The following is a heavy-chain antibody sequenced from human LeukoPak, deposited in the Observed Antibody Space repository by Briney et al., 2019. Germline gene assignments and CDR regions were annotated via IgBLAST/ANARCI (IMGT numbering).Heavy chain of an antibody. J-gene: IGHJ4*02. CDR2: ISSSSSYI. CDR3: AKEIWPTVTTPGHTYFDY. V-gene: IGHV3-21*01. D-gene: IGHD4-17*01. Sequence: GGSLRLSCAASGFTFSTNSMNWVRQAPGKGLAWVSSISSSSSYIYYADSVKGRFTISRDNSKNTLYLQMNSLRAEDTAVYYCAKEIWPTVTTPGHTYFDYWGQGALVTVSS. CDR1: GFTFSTNS.